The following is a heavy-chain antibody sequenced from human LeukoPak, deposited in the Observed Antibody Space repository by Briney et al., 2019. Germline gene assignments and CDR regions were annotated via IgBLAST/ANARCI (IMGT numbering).Heavy chain of an antibody. V-gene: IGHV3-74*01. CDR2: INSDGSST. D-gene: IGHD2-2*01. Sequence: PGGSLRLSCAASGFTFSSYWMHWVRQAPGKGLVWVSRINSDGSSTSYADSVKGRFTISRDNAKNTLYLQMSSLRAEDTAVYYCARGDIVVVPAAIATSDYYGMDVWGQGTTVTVSS. CDR1: GFTFSSYW. J-gene: IGHJ6*02. CDR3: ARGDIVVVPAAIATSDYYGMDV.